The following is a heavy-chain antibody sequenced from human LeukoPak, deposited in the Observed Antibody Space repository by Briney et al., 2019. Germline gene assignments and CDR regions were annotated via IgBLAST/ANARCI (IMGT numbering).Heavy chain of an antibody. J-gene: IGHJ6*02. CDR1: GGTLSSYA. D-gene: IGHD2-15*01. CDR3: ARVDCSGGSCYFYYYYGMDV. Sequence: GASVKVSCKASGGTLSSYAISWVRQAPGQGLEWMGRIIPILGIANYAQKFQGRVTITADKSTSTAYMELSSLRSEDTAVYYCARVDCSGGSCYFYYYYGMDVWGQGTTVTVSS. V-gene: IGHV1-69*04. CDR2: IIPILGIA.